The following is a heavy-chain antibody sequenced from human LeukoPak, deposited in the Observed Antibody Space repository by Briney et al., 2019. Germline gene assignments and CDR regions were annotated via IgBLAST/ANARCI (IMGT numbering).Heavy chain of an antibody. CDR1: GFTLDDYA. J-gene: IGHJ4*02. CDR2: IGWNSGNI. CDR3: AKDRGAVADTYFDH. Sequence: GGSLRLSCAASGFTLDDYAMHWVRQAPGKGVEWVSGIGWNSGNIGYADSVKGRFTISRDNAKNSLYLQMNSLRAEDTALYYCAKDRGAVADTYFDHWGQGTLVTVSS. D-gene: IGHD6-19*01. V-gene: IGHV3-9*01.